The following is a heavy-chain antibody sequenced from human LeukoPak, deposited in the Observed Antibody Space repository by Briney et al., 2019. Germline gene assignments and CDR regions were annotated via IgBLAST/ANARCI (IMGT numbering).Heavy chain of an antibody. CDR2: ISYDGSNK. D-gene: IGHD2-2*01. CDR3: ARDGIVVVPAATPYYFDY. V-gene: IGHV3-30-3*01. J-gene: IGHJ4*02. Sequence: GGSLRLSCAASGFTFSSYAMHWVRQAPGKGLEWVAVISYDGSNKYYADSVKGRSTISRDNSKNTLYLQMNSLRAEDTAVYYCARDGIVVVPAATPYYFDYWGQGTLVTVSS. CDR1: GFTFSSYA.